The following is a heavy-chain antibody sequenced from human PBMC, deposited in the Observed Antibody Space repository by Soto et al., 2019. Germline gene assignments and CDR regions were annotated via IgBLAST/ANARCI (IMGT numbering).Heavy chain of an antibody. Sequence: SETLSLTCAVSGDSINSNYCWTWVRQPPGKGLEWIAEIYYSGGTSYNPPLKSRVTISMDKSKNQFSLNLTSVTAADTAMYYCARDTGWGLGYWGQGTLVTVS. V-gene: IGHV4-4*02. CDR3: ARDTGWGLGY. J-gene: IGHJ4*02. D-gene: IGHD6-19*01. CDR2: IYYSGGT. CDR1: GDSINSNYC.